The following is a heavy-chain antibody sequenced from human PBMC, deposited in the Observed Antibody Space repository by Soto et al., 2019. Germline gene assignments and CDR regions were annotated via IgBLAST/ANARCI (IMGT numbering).Heavy chain of an antibody. CDR2: ISAYNGNT. J-gene: IGHJ6*03. Sequence: ASVKVSCKASGYTFTSYGISWVRQAPGQGLEWMGWISAYNGNTNYAQKLQGRVTMTTDTSTSTAYMELRSLRSDDTAVYYCARAALHDFWSGYYNYYYYMDVWGKGTTVTVSS. CDR1: GYTFTSYG. D-gene: IGHD3-3*01. CDR3: ARAALHDFWSGYYNYYYYMDV. V-gene: IGHV1-18*01.